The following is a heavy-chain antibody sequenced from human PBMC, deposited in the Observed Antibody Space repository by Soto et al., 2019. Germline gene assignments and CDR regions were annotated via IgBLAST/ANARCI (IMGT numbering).Heavy chain of an antibody. D-gene: IGHD1-1*01. V-gene: IGHV3-30-3*01. CDR1: GFTFSSYA. CDR2: ISYDGSNK. CDR3: ARETVQLERPYFDY. Sequence: GGSLRLSCAASGFTFSSYAMHWVRQAPGKGLEWVAVISYDGSNKYYADSVKGRFTISRDNSKNTLYLQMNSLRAEDTAVYYCARETVQLERPYFDYWGQGTLVTVSS. J-gene: IGHJ4*02.